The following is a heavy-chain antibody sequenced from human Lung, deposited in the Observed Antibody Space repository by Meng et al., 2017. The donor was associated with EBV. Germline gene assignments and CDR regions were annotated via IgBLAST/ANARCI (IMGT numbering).Heavy chain of an antibody. CDR3: AREKSPGHFDY. J-gene: IGHJ4*02. Sequence: QVQLVQFGPEVMRPGASLRVSCRASGYTFTDYFLHWVRQAPGQGLEWLGTINPNNGGTNYAQRFQDRVTLTRDTSTSTVYMELSSLGSEDTALYYCAREKSPGHFDYLGQGILVTVSS. V-gene: IGHV1-46*01. CDR1: GYTFTDYF. CDR2: INPNNGGT.